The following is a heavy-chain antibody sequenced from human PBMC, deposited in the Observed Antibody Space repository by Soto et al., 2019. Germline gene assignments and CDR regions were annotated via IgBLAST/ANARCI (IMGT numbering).Heavy chain of an antibody. D-gene: IGHD6-6*01. CDR3: TRDNRDSSSDY. V-gene: IGHV3-49*03. CDR2: IRSKAYGGTT. J-gene: IGHJ4*02. CDR1: GFTFGDYA. Sequence: GGSLRLSCTASGFTFGDYAMSWFRQAPGKGLEWVGFIRSKAYGGTTEYAASVKGRFTISRDDSKSIAYLQMNSLKTEDTAVYYCTRDNRDSSSDYWGQGTLVTVSS.